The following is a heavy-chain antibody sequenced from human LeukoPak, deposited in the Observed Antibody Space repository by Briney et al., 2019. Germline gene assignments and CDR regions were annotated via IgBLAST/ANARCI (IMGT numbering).Heavy chain of an antibody. V-gene: IGHV3-33*01. CDR3: VRDRNNNYFDY. J-gene: IGHJ4*02. Sequence: GGSLRLSCAASGFAFGIYGMRWVRQAPGKGLEWVAFIWSDGTKEFYADSVKGRFTISRDNSNNTVYLHMNSLKAVDTALYYCVRDRNNNYFDYWGQGTLLTVSS. CDR2: IWSDGTKE. CDR1: GFAFGIYG. D-gene: IGHD1-14*01.